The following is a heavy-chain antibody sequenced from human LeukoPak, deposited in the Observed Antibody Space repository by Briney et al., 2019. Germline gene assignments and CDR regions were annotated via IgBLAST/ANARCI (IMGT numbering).Heavy chain of an antibody. CDR3: AKEDRCSGGSCLDY. D-gene: IGHD2-15*01. CDR2: IDSDGSST. V-gene: IGHV3-74*01. Sequence: GGSLRLSCAASGFTFSNSWMHWVRQAPGKGLVWVSRIDSDGSSTSYADSVKGRFTISRDNAENTVYLQMNSLRAEDTAVYYCAKEDRCSGGSCLDYWGQGTLVTVSS. J-gene: IGHJ4*02. CDR1: GFTFSNSW.